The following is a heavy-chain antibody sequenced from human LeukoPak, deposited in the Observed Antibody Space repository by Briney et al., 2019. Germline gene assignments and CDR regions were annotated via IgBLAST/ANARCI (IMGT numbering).Heavy chain of an antibody. CDR1: GFTFSSYA. CDR3: ARELTILAPVDY. V-gene: IGHV3-30-3*01. J-gene: IGHJ4*02. Sequence: GRSLRLSCAASGFTFSSYAMHWVRQAPGKGLEWVAVISYDGSNKYYADSVKGRFTISRDNSKNTLYLQMNSLRAEDTAVYYCARELTILAPVDYWGQGTLVTVSS. D-gene: IGHD3-3*01. CDR2: ISYDGSNK.